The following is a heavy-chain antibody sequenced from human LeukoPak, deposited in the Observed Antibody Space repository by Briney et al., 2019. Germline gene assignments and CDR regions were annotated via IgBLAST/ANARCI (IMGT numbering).Heavy chain of an antibody. CDR2: IHHSGTA. V-gene: IGHV4-59*08. J-gene: IGHJ4*02. CDR3: ARHGGSGSFDY. D-gene: IGHD3-3*01. Sequence: SETLSLTCTVSGASIRSYYWSWIRQPPGKGLEWIGYIHHSGTANYHPSLKSRVTISLDTSKNQFSLNLRSVTAADTAVYYCARHGGSGSFDYWGLGTLVTVSS. CDR1: GASIRSYY.